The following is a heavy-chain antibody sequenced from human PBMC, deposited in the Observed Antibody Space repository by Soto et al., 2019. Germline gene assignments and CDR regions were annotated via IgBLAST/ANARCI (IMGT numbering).Heavy chain of an antibody. D-gene: IGHD4-17*01. CDR1: GGSISSYY. Sequence: QVQLQESGPGLVKPSETLSLTCTVSGGSISSYYWSWIRQPPGKGLEWIGYIYYSGSTTYNPSLKXRVTISVDTSKNQFSLKLSSVTAADPAVYYCARRYGDYFDYWGQGTLVTVSS. CDR3: ARRYGDYFDY. CDR2: IYYSGST. V-gene: IGHV4-59*08. J-gene: IGHJ4*02.